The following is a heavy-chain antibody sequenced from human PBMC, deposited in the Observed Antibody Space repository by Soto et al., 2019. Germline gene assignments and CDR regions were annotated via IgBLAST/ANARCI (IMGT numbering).Heavy chain of an antibody. CDR1: GFTFTRYS. Sequence: EVQMVESGGGLVKPGGSLRLSCGASGFTFTRYSMNWVRQAPGKGLEWGASINSTTNYIYYGNSMKGRFTSSRDNSKNSLYLEMNSLTAEDTAVYYCARESEDLTSDFDYWGQGTLVTVSS. CDR2: INSTTNYI. J-gene: IGHJ4*02. V-gene: IGHV3-21*06. CDR3: ARESEDLTSDFDY.